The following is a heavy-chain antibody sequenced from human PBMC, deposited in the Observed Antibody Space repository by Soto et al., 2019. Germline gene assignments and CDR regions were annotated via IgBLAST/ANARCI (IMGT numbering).Heavy chain of an antibody. J-gene: IGHJ6*02. CDR2: ISAYNGNT. CDR1: GYTFTSYG. D-gene: IGHD5-18*01. V-gene: IGHV1-18*04. Sequence: ASVKVSCKASGYTFTSYGISWVRQAPGQGLEWMGWISAYNGNTNYAQKLQGRVTMTTDTSTSTAYMELSSLRSEDTAVYYCAAEGYSYGWDDYYYYGMDVWGQGTTVTVSS. CDR3: AAEGYSYGWDDYYYYGMDV.